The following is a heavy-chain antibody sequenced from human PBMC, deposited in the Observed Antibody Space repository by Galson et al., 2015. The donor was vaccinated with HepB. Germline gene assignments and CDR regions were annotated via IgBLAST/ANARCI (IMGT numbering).Heavy chain of an antibody. CDR1: GFTFSDPS. Sequence: SLRLSCAASGFTFSDPSIHWVRQASGKGLEWVGHIRGKTYSYATGYAASVKGRFTISRDDSKNTAYLQMNSLKIEDTAVYYCARLGHGDYVGLWGQGTLVTVSS. J-gene: IGHJ4*02. CDR2: IRGKTYSYAT. V-gene: IGHV3-73*01. D-gene: IGHD4-17*01. CDR3: ARLGHGDYVGL.